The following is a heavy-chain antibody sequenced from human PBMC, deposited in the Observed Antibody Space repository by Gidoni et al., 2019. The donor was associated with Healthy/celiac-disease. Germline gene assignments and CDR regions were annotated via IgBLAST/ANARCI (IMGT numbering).Heavy chain of an antibody. CDR3: AKSANGIPGLGYFDL. V-gene: IGHV3-23*01. D-gene: IGHD1-26*01. CDR1: GVSFRRYA. CDR2: ISGSGGST. J-gene: IGHJ2*01. Sequence: EVQLLEAGGGLVQPGGSLRLSCAASGVSFRRYAMSWVRQAPGKGLEWVSAISGSGGSTYYADSVKGRFTISRDNSKNTLYLQMNSLRAEDTAVYYCAKSANGIPGLGYFDLWGRGTLVTVSS.